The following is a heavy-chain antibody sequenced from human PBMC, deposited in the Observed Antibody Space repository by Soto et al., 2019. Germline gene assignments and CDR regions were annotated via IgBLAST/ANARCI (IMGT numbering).Heavy chain of an antibody. CDR3: ASRPGIAVAGFDY. Sequence: ASVKVSCKASGYTFTSYGISWVRQAPGQGLEWMGWINTGNGNTKYSQKFQGRVTITGDTSATTAYMELSSLRSEDTAVYYCASRPGIAVAGFDYWGQGTLVTVSS. CDR2: INTGNGNT. CDR1: GYTFTSYG. D-gene: IGHD6-19*01. J-gene: IGHJ4*02. V-gene: IGHV1-3*04.